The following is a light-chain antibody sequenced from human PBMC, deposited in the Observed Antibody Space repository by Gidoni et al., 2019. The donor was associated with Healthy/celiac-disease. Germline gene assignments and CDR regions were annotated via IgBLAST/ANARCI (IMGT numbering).Light chain of an antibody. CDR3: QAWDSSTG. Sequence: SYELTQPPSVSVSPGQTASITCPGDKLGDKYACWYQQKPGQSPVLVIYQDNKRPSGIPERFSGSNSGNTATLTISGTQAMDEADYYCQAWDSSTGFGGGTKLTVL. CDR1: KLGDKY. CDR2: QDN. V-gene: IGLV3-1*01. J-gene: IGLJ2*01.